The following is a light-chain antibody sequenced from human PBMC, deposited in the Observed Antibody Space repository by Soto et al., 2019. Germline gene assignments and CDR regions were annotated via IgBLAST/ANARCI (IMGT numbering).Light chain of an antibody. Sequence: QSALTQSPSASGTPGQRVTISCSGSSSNIGSYTVNWYQQLPGTAPKLLIYSNDERPSGVPDRFSGSKSGTSASLAISGLQSEDEADYYCAAWDDSLNGYVFGTGTKLTVL. CDR2: SND. J-gene: IGLJ1*01. CDR3: AAWDDSLNGYV. CDR1: SSNIGSYT. V-gene: IGLV1-44*01.